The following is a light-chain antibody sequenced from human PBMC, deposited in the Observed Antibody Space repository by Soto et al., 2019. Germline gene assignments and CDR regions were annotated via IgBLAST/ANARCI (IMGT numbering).Light chain of an antibody. V-gene: IGKV1-33*01. Sequence: DIPMTQSPSSLSASVGDRVTITCQASQDISNYLNWYQQKPGKAPKLLTYDASNLETGVPSRFSVSGSGTDFTFTISSLQPEDIATYYCQQYDNLPPSCGQGTRLEIK. CDR3: QQYDNLPPS. CDR2: DAS. J-gene: IGKJ5*01. CDR1: QDISNY.